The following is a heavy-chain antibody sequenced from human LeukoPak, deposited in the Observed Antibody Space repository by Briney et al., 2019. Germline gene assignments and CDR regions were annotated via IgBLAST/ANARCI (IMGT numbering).Heavy chain of an antibody. Sequence: GGSLRLSCADSGFTFSGYSWNWVRQAPGKGLEWVSYISSSSSTIYYADSVKGRFTISRDNSKNTLYLQMNSLRAEDTAVYYCARDRYCYDSSGWSYAFDIWGQRTMVTVS. CDR1: GFTFSGYS. V-gene: IGHV3-48*01. J-gene: IGHJ3*02. CDR2: ISSSSSTI. CDR3: ARDRYCYDSSGWSYAFDI. D-gene: IGHD3-22*01.